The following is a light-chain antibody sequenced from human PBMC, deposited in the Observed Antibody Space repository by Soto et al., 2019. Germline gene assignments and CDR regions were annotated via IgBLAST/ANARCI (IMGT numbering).Light chain of an antibody. Sequence: QSVLTQPPSVSAAPGQKVTISCSGSSSNIGNNYVSWYQQLPGTAPKLLIYGNNKRPSGIPDRFSGSKSGTSATLGITGLQTGDEADYFCGTWDSSLSDDVFGTGTKLTVL. CDR3: GTWDSSLSDDV. V-gene: IGLV1-51*01. CDR2: GNN. CDR1: SSNIGNNY. J-gene: IGLJ1*01.